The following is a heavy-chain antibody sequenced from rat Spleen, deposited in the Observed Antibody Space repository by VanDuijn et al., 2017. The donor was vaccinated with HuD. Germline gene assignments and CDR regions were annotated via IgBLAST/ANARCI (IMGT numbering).Heavy chain of an antibody. D-gene: IGHD2-2*01. CDR3: AGAGYLRDWYFDF. CDR2: ISSSSGT. V-gene: IGHV5-62*01. J-gene: IGHJ1*01. Sequence: AVQLVESGGGLVQPGKSLKLSCSASGFTFSSYGMHWIRQAPGKGLDWVAYISSSSGTVYADAVKERFTISRDNAKNTLYLQLNSLKSEDTATYYCAGAGYLRDWYFDFWGPGTMVTVSS. CDR1: GFTFSSYG.